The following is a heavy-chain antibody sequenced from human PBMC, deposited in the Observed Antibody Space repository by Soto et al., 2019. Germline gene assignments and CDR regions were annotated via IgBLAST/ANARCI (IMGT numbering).Heavy chain of an antibody. CDR1: GFTFSSYA. Sequence: GGSLRLPCAASGFTFSSYAMHWVRQAPGKGLEYVSAISSNGGSTYYANSVKGRFTISRDNSKNTLYLQMGSLRAEDMAVYYCARDPGGYPKYLWFDPWGQGTLVTVSS. D-gene: IGHD3-22*01. J-gene: IGHJ5*02. V-gene: IGHV3-64*01. CDR3: ARDPGGYPKYLWFDP. CDR2: ISSNGGST.